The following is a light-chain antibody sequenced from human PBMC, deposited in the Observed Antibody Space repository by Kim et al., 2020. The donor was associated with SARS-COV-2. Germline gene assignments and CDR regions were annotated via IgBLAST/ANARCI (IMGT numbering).Light chain of an antibody. Sequence: SYELTQPLSVSVALGQTARINCGGNNIGSKNVHWYQQKPGQAPVLVIYRDSNRPSGIPERFSGSNSGNTATLTISRAQAGDEADYYCQVWDSSTVVFGGGTQLTVL. CDR3: QVWDSSTVV. J-gene: IGLJ2*01. CDR1: NIGSKN. V-gene: IGLV3-9*01. CDR2: RDS.